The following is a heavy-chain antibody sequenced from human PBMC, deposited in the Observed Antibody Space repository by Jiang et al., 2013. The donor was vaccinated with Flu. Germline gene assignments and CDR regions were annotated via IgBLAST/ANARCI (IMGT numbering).Heavy chain of an antibody. Sequence: CAASEFTFSSYAMNWVRQAPGKGLEWVSYISSGSSTIYYADSVKGRFTISRDNAKNSLYLQMNSLRAEDTAVYYCARSESGTASPFDYWGQGTLVTVSS. V-gene: IGHV3-48*01. CDR1: EFTFSSYA. CDR3: ARSESGTASPFDY. D-gene: IGHD1-1*01. J-gene: IGHJ4*02. CDR2: ISSGSSTI.